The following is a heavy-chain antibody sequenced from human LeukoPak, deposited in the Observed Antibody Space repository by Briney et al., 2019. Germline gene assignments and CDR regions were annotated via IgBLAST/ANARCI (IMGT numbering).Heavy chain of an antibody. J-gene: IGHJ4*02. D-gene: IGHD5-18*01. CDR2: IYYSGST. Sequence: SETLSLTCTVSGGSISSSNYYWGWIRQPPGKGLEWIGDIYYSGSTYYNPSLKSRVTISIDTSKNQFSLNLRSVTAADTAVYYCARRGGYSFDYDYWGQGTLVTVSS. V-gene: IGHV4-39*01. CDR1: GGSISSSNYY. CDR3: ARRGGYSFDYDY.